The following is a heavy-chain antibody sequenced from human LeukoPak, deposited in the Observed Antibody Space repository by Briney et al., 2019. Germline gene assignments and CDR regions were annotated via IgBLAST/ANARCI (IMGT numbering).Heavy chain of an antibody. Sequence: PGGSLRLSCAASGFTFSSYAMRCVPQAPGKALEGGSAISCSGGSTYYDDAVKGRFTISRDNSKNTLYLQMNSLRAQDTAVYYCAKDTPNVRMVRGVIGPYGMDVWGKGTTVTVSS. J-gene: IGHJ6*04. D-gene: IGHD3-10*01. CDR2: ISCSGGST. CDR3: AKDTPNVRMVRGVIGPYGMDV. V-gene: IGHV3-23*01. CDR1: GFTFSSYA.